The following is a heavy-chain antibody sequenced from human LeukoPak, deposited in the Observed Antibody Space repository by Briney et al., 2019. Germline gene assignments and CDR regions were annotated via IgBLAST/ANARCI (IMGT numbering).Heavy chain of an antibody. CDR1: GFTFSSYG. CDR2: IWYDGSNK. Sequence: PGRSLRLSCAASGFTFSSYGMHWVRQAPGKGLEWVAVIWYDGSNKYYADSVKGRFTISRDNSKNTLYLQMNSLRAEDTAVYYCARDNIVATILAPVSSTFDYWGQGTLVTVSS. J-gene: IGHJ4*02. V-gene: IGHV3-33*08. CDR3: ARDNIVATILAPVSSTFDY. D-gene: IGHD5-12*01.